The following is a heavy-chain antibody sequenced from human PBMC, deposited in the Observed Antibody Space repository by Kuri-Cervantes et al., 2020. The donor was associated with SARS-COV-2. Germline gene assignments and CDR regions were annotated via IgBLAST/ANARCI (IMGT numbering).Heavy chain of an antibody. CDR3: AKDQHGIVVVVAAIDY. Sequence: GGSLRLSCAVSGFTFTSYAMHWVRQAPGKGLEWVALISYDGSNKFYADSVKGRFTISRDNSKNTLYLQMNSLRTDDTAIYYCAKDQHGIVVVVAAIDYWGQGTLVTVS. V-gene: IGHV3-30*18. CDR1: GFTFTSYA. CDR2: ISYDGSNK. J-gene: IGHJ4*02. D-gene: IGHD2-15*01.